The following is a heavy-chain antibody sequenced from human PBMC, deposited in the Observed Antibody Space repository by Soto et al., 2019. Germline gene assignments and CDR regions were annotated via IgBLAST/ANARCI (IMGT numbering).Heavy chain of an antibody. Sequence: SVKVSCKASGGTFSSYAISWVRQAPGQGLEWMGGIIPIFGTANYAQKFQGRVTITADESTSTAYMELSSLRSEDTAVYYCARGKSDYYDILTGYPPDALDIWGQGTMVTVSS. V-gene: IGHV1-69*13. D-gene: IGHD3-9*01. J-gene: IGHJ3*02. CDR2: IIPIFGTA. CDR3: ARGKSDYYDILTGYPPDALDI. CDR1: GGTFSSYA.